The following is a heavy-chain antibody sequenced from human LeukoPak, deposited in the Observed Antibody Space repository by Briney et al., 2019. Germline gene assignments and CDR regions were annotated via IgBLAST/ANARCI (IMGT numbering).Heavy chain of an antibody. V-gene: IGHV3-30*18. CDR1: GFTFSSYG. J-gene: IGHJ4*02. CDR2: ISYDGSNK. Sequence: GRSLRLSCAASGFTFSSYGMHWVRQAPGKGLEWVAVISYDGSNKYYADSVKGRFTIFRDNSKNTLYLQMNSLRAEDTAVYYCAKNGPFIYDILTGYPSYWGQGTLVTVSS. CDR3: AKNGPFIYDILTGYPSY. D-gene: IGHD3-9*01.